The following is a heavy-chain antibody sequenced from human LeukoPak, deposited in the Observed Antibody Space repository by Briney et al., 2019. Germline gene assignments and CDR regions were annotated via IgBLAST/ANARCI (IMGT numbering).Heavy chain of an antibody. Sequence: GGSLRLSCAASGFTFSSHAVSWVRQAPGKGLEWVSVISGSDGGTYHGDYVEGRFTISRDNSKNPVYLQKSSLRAEDTAVYYCAKGFSSYGYPDDAFDVGGRGTVVSVS. D-gene: IGHD5-18*01. V-gene: IGHV3-23*01. J-gene: IGHJ3*01. CDR3: AKGFSSYGYPDDAFDV. CDR2: ISGSDGGT. CDR1: GFTFSSHA.